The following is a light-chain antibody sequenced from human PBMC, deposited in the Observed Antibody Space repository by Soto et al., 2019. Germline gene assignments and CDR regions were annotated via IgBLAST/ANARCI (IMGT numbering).Light chain of an antibody. CDR2: GAS. CDR3: QQYGHSLWT. J-gene: IGKJ1*01. CDR1: QSVRRY. Sequence: IVITQSPATLSVSPGERATLSCRASQSVRRYLAWYQQKPGQAPRLLIYGASSRATGIPDRFSGSGSGTDFTLTISRLEPEDYAVYYCQQYGHSLWTFGQGTKVDIK. V-gene: IGKV3-20*01.